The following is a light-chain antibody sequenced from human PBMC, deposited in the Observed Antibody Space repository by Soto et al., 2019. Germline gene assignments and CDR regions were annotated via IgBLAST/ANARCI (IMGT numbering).Light chain of an antibody. Sequence: EIVLTQSPGTLSLSPGERATLSCRASQSVGSGYFAWYQQKPDQAPRLLIYGTSSRATDIPNRFSGSASGTDFTLTISRLEPEDFAVYYCQQYASSHFPFGPGTKVDIK. J-gene: IGKJ3*01. V-gene: IGKV3-20*01. CDR1: QSVGSGY. CDR2: GTS. CDR3: QQYASSHFP.